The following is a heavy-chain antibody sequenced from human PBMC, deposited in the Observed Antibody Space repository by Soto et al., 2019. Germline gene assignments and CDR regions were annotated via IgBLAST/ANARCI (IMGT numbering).Heavy chain of an antibody. V-gene: IGHV4-39*01. CDR1: GGSISSSSYY. CDR2: IYYSGST. D-gene: IGHD6-13*01. Sequence: PSETLSLTCTVSGGSISSSSYYWGWIRQPPGKGLEWIGSIYYSGSTYYNPSLKSRVTISVDTSKNQFSLKLSSVTAADTAVYYCASRADSSSWYEDYYGMDVWGQGTTVTVSS. CDR3: ASRADSSSWYEDYYGMDV. J-gene: IGHJ6*02.